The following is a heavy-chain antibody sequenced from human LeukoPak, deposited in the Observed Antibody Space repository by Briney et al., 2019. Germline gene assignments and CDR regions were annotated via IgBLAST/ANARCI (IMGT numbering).Heavy chain of an antibody. V-gene: IGHV3-66*01. D-gene: IGHD4-17*01. CDR3: ARVFYDYGDYVNAFDI. CDR1: GFTVSSSY. Sequence: GGSLRLSCAAYGFTVSSSYMSWVRQAPGKGLEWLSVSYSGGSTYYADSVKGRFTISRDNSKNTLYLQMNSLRAEATAVYYCARVFYDYGDYVNAFDIWGQGTMVTVSS. CDR2: SYSGGST. J-gene: IGHJ3*02.